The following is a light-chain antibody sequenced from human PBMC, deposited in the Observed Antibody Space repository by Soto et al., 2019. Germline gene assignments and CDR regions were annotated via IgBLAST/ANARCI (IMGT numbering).Light chain of an antibody. V-gene: IGKV1-33*01. J-gene: IGKJ4*01. CDR2: DAS. CDR1: QDIANY. Sequence: DIQMTQSPSSLSASVGDRVTITCQASQDIANYLNWYQHRPGRAPKLLIFDASILETGVPSRFSGSGSGTDFTFTISSLQPEDIATYYCQQFDNIPLTFGGGTKVEIK. CDR3: QQFDNIPLT.